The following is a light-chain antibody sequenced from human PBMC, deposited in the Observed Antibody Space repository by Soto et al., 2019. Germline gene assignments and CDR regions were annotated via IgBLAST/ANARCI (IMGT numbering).Light chain of an antibody. CDR3: CSYASRTTDV. Sequence: QSVLTPPPSVSVSPVQSITISCTGTASYVGGSNYFSWYQQHPGKAPKLMIHAVSNRPSGISSRFSGSKSGNTASLTISGLQSEAEDDYFCCSYASRTTDVFGTGTNVTVL. CDR1: ASYVGGSNY. J-gene: IGLJ1*01. CDR2: AVS. V-gene: IGLV2-14*01.